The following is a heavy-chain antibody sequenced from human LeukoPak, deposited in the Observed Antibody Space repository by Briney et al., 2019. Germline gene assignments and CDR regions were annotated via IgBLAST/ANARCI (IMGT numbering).Heavy chain of an antibody. Sequence: GGSLRLSCAASGFTVSSNYMSWVRQAPGKGLEWVSVICSGGTTDYADSVKGRFTISRDTSKNTLYLQMNSLRVEDTAVYYCARSSHYDIVTGYSEEDAFDIWGQGTMVTVSS. D-gene: IGHD3-9*01. V-gene: IGHV3-53*01. CDR3: ARSSHYDIVTGYSEEDAFDI. CDR2: ICSGGTT. J-gene: IGHJ3*02. CDR1: GFTVSSNY.